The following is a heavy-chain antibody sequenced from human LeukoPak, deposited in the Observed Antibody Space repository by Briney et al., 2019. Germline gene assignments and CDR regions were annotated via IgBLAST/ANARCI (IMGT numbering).Heavy chain of an antibody. V-gene: IGHV4-61*05. D-gene: IGHD2-2*01. CDR2: IYYSGST. J-gene: IGHJ6*03. CDR3: ARTRYECTSCYRLSDYYYYMDV. CDR1: GGSISSSSYY. Sequence: SETLSLTCTVSGGSISSSSYYWGWIRQPPGKGLEWIGYIYYSGSTNYNPSLKSRVTISVDTSKNQFSLKLSSVTAADTAVYYCARTRYECTSCYRLSDYYYYMDVWGKGTTVTVSS.